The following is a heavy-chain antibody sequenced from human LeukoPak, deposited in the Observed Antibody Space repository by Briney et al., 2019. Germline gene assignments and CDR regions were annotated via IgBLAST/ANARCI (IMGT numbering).Heavy chain of an antibody. V-gene: IGHV3-21*01. J-gene: IGHJ4*02. CDR1: GFTFSSYS. CDR2: ISSSSSYI. CDR3: ARGGSSSGWSFDY. Sequence: GGSLRLSCAASGFTFSSYSMNWVRQAPGKGLEWLSSISSSSSYIFYADSVKGRFTISRDNAKNSLYLQMNSLRAEDTAVYYCARGGSSSGWSFDYWGQGTLVTVSS. D-gene: IGHD6-19*01.